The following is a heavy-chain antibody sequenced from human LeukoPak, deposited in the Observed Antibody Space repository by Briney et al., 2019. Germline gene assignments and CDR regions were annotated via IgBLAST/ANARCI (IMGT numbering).Heavy chain of an antibody. D-gene: IGHD3-10*01. Sequence: PSETLSLTCTVSGGSISSYYWNWIRQPPGKGLEWIGYIYYSGSTNYNPSLKSRVTISVDTSKNQFSLNLTSVTAADTAVYYCARDRESYYGSGSYFMDVWGKGTTVTISS. CDR2: IYYSGST. J-gene: IGHJ6*03. CDR3: ARDRESYYGSGSYFMDV. V-gene: IGHV4-59*01. CDR1: GGSISSYY.